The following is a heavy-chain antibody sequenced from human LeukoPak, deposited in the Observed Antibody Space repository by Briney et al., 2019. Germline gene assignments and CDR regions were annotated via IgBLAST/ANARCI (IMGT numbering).Heavy chain of an antibody. J-gene: IGHJ4*02. CDR3: AREGDVLLWFGELEFDY. Sequence: GASVKVSCKASGYTFTSYDINWVRQATGQGLEWMGWMNPNSGNTGYAQKFQGRVTMTRNTSISTAYMELSSLRSGDTAVYYCAREGDVLLWFGELEFDYWGQGTLVTVSS. V-gene: IGHV1-8*01. D-gene: IGHD3-10*01. CDR2: MNPNSGNT. CDR1: GYTFTSYD.